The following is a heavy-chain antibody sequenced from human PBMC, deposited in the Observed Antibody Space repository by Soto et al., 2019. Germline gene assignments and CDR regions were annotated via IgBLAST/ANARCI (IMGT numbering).Heavy chain of an antibody. D-gene: IGHD5-12*01. CDR1: GGSISGHA. CDR2: IYPSGST. J-gene: IGHJ4*02. V-gene: IGHV4-4*07. CDR3: VRGRSYSVYDF. Sequence: SETLSLTCTVSGGSISGHAWIWVRQPAGRGLEWIGHIYPSGSTSHNPSLRSRVTMSLDTSNTQIFLNLTSVTAADTAVFYCVRGRSYSVYDFWGPGTLVTVSS.